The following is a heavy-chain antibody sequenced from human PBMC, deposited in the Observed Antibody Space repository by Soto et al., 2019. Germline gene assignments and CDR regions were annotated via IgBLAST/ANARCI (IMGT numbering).Heavy chain of an antibody. D-gene: IGHD4-17*01. V-gene: IGHV4-61*01. J-gene: IGHJ6*02. CDR3: AGGEGYYYYGMDV. CDR2: IYYSGST. CDR1: GCSVSSGSYY. Sequence: SETLSLTCTVSGCSVSSGSYYWSWIRQPPGKGLEWIGYIYYSGSTNYNPSLKSRVTISVDTSKNQFSLKLSSVTAADTAVYYCAGGEGYYYYGMDVWRQGTTVTVSS.